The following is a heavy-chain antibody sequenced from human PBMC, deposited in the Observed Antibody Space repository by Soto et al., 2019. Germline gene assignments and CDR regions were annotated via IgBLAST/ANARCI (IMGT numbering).Heavy chain of an antibody. CDR1: GFTFSSYW. CDR2: IKQDGSEK. Sequence: GGSLRLSCAASGFTFSSYWMSWVRQAPGKGLEWVANIKQDGSEKYYVDSVKGRFTISRDNAKNSLYLQMNSLRAEDTAVYYCAREPYGVVAATPDYYYYMDVWGKGTTVTVSS. D-gene: IGHD2-15*01. V-gene: IGHV3-7*01. J-gene: IGHJ6*03. CDR3: AREPYGVVAATPDYYYYMDV.